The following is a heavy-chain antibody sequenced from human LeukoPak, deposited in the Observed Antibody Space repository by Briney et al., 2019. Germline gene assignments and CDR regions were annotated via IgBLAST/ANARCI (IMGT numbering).Heavy chain of an antibody. CDR2: IYSGGST. Sequence: PGGSLRLSCAASGFTVSSNYMSWVRQAPGKGLEWVSVIYSGGSTYYADSVKGRFTISREDAKNSLYLKMNSLRAGDTALYYCARARPGPGAAFDIWGQGTMVTVSS. V-gene: IGHV3-53*01. CDR1: GFTVSSNY. D-gene: IGHD6-6*01. J-gene: IGHJ3*02. CDR3: ARARPGPGAAFDI.